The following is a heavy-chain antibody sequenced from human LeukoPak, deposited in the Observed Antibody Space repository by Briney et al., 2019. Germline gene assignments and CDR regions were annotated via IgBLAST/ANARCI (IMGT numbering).Heavy chain of an antibody. CDR3: ARDGGSSGYPYYFDY. V-gene: IGHV3-20*04. J-gene: IGHJ4*02. CDR1: GFTFDDYG. D-gene: IGHD3-22*01. Sequence: GGSLRLSCAASGFTFDDYGMSWVRQAPGKGLEWVSGINWNGGSTGYADSVKGRFTISRDNAKNSLYLQMNSLRAEDTALYYCARDGGSSGYPYYFDYWGQGTLVTVSS. CDR2: INWNGGST.